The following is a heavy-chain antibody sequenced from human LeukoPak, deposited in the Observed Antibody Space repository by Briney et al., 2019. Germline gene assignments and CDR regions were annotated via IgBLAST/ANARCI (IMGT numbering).Heavy chain of an antibody. Sequence: PGGSLRLSCAASGFTFDDYAMRWVRQAPGKGLEWVSGISWNSGSIGYADSVKGRFTISRDNAKNSLYLQMNSLRAEDTALYYCAKVHYDFWTGPDAFDIWGQGTMVTVSS. J-gene: IGHJ3*02. D-gene: IGHD3-3*01. CDR2: ISWNSGSI. V-gene: IGHV3-9*01. CDR1: GFTFDDYA. CDR3: AKVHYDFWTGPDAFDI.